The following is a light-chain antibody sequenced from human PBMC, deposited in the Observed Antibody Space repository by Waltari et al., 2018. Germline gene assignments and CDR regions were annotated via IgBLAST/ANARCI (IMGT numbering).Light chain of an antibody. CDR2: GAS. CDR1: QIVESNY. J-gene: IGKJ2*01. CDR3: QQFGSPFT. V-gene: IGKV3-20*01. Sequence: IVLTQSPDTLSLSPGETAALSCSASQIVESNYLVWYQQKRGQPPRLLIFGASNRAAGIPDRFSGSGSGTDFTLTISRLEPEDFAVYYCQQFGSPFTFGQGTKVEI.